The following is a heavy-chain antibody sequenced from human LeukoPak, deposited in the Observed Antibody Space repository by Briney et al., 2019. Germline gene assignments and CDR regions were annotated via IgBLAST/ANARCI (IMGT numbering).Heavy chain of an antibody. V-gene: IGHV1-8*02. D-gene: IGHD2-15*01. CDR1: GYTFTSYD. CDR2: MNPNSGNT. CDR3: ARAGGYCGRISCPYYFDY. J-gene: IGHJ4*02. Sequence: ASVKVSCKASGYTFTSYDINWVRQATGQGLEWMGWMNPNSGNTGYAQKFQGRVTMTRNTSISTAYLELSSLRSEDTAVYYCARAGGYCGRISCPYYFDYWGQGSLVAVSS.